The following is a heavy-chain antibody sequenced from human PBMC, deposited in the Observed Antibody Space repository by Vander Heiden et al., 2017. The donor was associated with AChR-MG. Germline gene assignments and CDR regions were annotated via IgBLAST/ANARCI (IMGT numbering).Heavy chain of an antibody. J-gene: IGHJ2*01. Sequence: QLQLVQSVAEVKKPGASVTASCKASGYTFTGYHMPWVRQAPGQGLEWMGWINPNSGGTNYAQKFQGRVTMTRDTSISTAYMELSRLRSDDTAVYYCASFLGFGKYFDLWGRGTLVTVCS. D-gene: IGHD3-10*01. CDR2: INPNSGGT. CDR3: ASFLGFGKYFDL. CDR1: GYTFTGYH. V-gene: IGHV1-2*02.